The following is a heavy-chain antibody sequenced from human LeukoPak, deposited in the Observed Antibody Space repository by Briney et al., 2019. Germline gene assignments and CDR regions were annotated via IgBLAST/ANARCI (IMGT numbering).Heavy chain of an antibody. Sequence: EASVKVSCKASGYTFIGNYMHWVRQAPGQGLEWMGWISPNSGGTNYAQQFQGRVTMTRDTSISTAYMELSRLRSDDTAVYYCARDQRYCSGGSCYPDWFDPWGQGTLVTVSS. CDR2: ISPNSGGT. J-gene: IGHJ5*02. D-gene: IGHD2-15*01. CDR1: GYTFIGNY. CDR3: ARDQRYCSGGSCYPDWFDP. V-gene: IGHV1-2*02.